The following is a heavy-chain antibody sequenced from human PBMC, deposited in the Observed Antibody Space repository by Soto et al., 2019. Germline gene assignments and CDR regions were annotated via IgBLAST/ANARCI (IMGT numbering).Heavy chain of an antibody. V-gene: IGHV1-2*02. Sequence: QVQLVQSGADVKKPGDSMRVSCKASAYTFTGYYIHWVRQAPGQGLEWMGWMNPKNSDTGYAPQFQGRVTMTRDTSINTAYMDLRGLTSDDTAIYYCARDGPGAGNDDFDYWGQGALVTVSS. D-gene: IGHD6-13*01. CDR3: ARDGPGAGNDDFDY. CDR2: MNPKNSDT. J-gene: IGHJ4*02. CDR1: AYTFTGYY.